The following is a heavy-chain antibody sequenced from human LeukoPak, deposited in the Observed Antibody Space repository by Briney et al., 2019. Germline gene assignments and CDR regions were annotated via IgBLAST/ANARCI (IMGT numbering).Heavy chain of an antibody. CDR2: INPSGGDT. CDR3: ARGVEVPDFDY. Sequence: ASVKVSCKASGYTFTGYYMHWVRQAPGQGLEWMGRINPSGGDTNYAQKFQGRVTMTRDTSISTAYMELRRLRSDDTAVYYRARGVEVPDFDYWGQGTLVTVSS. J-gene: IGHJ4*02. V-gene: IGHV1-2*06. D-gene: IGHD2-15*01. CDR1: GYTFTGYY.